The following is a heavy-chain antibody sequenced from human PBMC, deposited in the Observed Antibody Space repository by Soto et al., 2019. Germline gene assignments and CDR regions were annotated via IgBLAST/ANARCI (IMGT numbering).Heavy chain of an antibody. CDR1: GGTVSSYA. J-gene: IGHJ6*02. CDR2: IIPIFGTA. D-gene: IGHD2-2*01. CDR3: AGASDIVVVPAAPYGMDV. Sequence: SVKVSCKASGGTVSSYAISWVRQAPGQGLEWMGGIIPIFGTANYAQKFQGRVTITADKSTSTAYMELSSLRSEDTAVYYCAGASDIVVVPAAPYGMDVWGQGTTVTVSS. V-gene: IGHV1-69*06.